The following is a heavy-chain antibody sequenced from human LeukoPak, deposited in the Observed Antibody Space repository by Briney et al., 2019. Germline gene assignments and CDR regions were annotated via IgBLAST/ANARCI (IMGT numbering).Heavy chain of an antibody. CDR1: GGSISSYY. CDR2: IYTSGST. CDR3: ARDHLITMVRGVIAWFDP. J-gene: IGHJ5*02. Sequence: ASETLSLTCTVSGGSISSYYWSWIRQPAGKGLEWIGRIYTSGSTNYNPSLKSRVTMSVDTSKNQFSLKLSSVTAADTAVYYCARDHLITMVRGVIAWFDPWGQGTLVTVSS. V-gene: IGHV4-4*07. D-gene: IGHD3-10*01.